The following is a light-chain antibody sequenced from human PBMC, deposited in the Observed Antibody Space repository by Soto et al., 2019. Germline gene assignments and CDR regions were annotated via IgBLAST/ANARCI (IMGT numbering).Light chain of an antibody. Sequence: QSALTQPPSASGTPGQRVTISCSGGSSNIGGNPVNWYQQLPGTAPKLLIYTNIQRPSGVPARFSGSKSGTSASLAISGLQSEDEAAYYCAAWDDSLNAVVFGGGTKLTVL. V-gene: IGLV1-44*01. CDR3: AAWDDSLNAVV. CDR2: TNI. CDR1: SSNIGGNP. J-gene: IGLJ2*01.